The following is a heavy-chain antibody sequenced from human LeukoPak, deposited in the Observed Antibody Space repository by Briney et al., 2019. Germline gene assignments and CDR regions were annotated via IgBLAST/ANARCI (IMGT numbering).Heavy chain of an antibody. V-gene: IGHV4-39*07. CDR2: IYYSGST. D-gene: IGHD6-13*01. CDR1: GGSISSSSYY. Sequence: SETLSLTCTVSGGSISSSSYYWGWIRQPPGKGLEWIGSIYYSGSTYYNPSLKSRVTISVDTSKNQFSLKLSSVTAADTAVYYCVTYSSSWGGYFDYWGQGTLVTVSS. J-gene: IGHJ4*02. CDR3: VTYSSSWGGYFDY.